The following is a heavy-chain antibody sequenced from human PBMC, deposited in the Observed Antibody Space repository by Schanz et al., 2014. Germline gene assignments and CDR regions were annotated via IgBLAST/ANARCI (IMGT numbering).Heavy chain of an antibody. V-gene: IGHV1-69*04. CDR1: RSTFSSYT. CDR2: FIPILDVG. D-gene: IGHD6-6*01. CDR3: ARDQSPYTNSSDVRYFDY. J-gene: IGHJ4*02. Sequence: QVQLVQSGDEVKKPGSSVKVSCKASRSTFSSYTISWVRQARGQGLEWVGRFIPILDVGNYTQQFQGRVTFTADKSTSTAYMDLRSLRSDDTAVYYCARDQSPYTNSSDVRYFDYWGQGSLVTVSS.